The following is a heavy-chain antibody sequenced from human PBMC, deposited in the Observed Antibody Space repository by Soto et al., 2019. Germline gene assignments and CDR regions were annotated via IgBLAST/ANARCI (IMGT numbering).Heavy chain of an antibody. CDR2: ISAYNGNT. V-gene: IGHV1-18*01. J-gene: IGHJ4*02. Sequence: ASVKVSCKASGYTFTSYGISWVRQAPGQGLEWMGWISAYNGNTNYAQKLQGRVTMTTDTSTSTAYMELRSLRSDDTAVYYCARDNPGTGTTTNSYWGQRNLVAVSS. CDR1: GYTFTSYG. D-gene: IGHD1-7*01. CDR3: ARDNPGTGTTTNSY.